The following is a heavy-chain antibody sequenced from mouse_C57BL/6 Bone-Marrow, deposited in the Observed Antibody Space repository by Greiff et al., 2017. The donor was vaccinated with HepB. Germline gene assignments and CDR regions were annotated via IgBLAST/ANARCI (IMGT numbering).Heavy chain of an antibody. CDR3: AKDYHGSSWDAMDY. Sequence: EVQLQQSGPVLVKPGASVKMSCKASGYTFTDYYMNWVKQSHGKSLEWIGVINPYNGGTSYDQKFKGKATLTVDKSSSTAYMELNSLTSEDSAVYYCAKDYHGSSWDAMDYWGQGTSVTVSS. CDR2: INPYNGGT. CDR1: GYTFTDYY. V-gene: IGHV1-19*01. D-gene: IGHD1-1*01. J-gene: IGHJ4*01.